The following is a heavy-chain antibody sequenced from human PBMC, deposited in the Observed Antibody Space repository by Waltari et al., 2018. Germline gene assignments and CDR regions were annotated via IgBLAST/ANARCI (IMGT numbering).Heavy chain of an antibody. D-gene: IGHD6-13*01. CDR2: INQDGSEK. CDR1: GCPFSKHW. V-gene: IGHV3-7*01. Sequence: EVQLVESGGGLVQPGGSMRLSCAASGCPFSKHWMTWVRQAPGKGLEWVANINQDGSEKYSVESVKGRFTISRDNAKNSLYLQLNNLRADDTAVYYCTRGGDDSSWYWRNWGQGTLVTVSS. J-gene: IGHJ4*02. CDR3: TRGGDDSSWYWRN.